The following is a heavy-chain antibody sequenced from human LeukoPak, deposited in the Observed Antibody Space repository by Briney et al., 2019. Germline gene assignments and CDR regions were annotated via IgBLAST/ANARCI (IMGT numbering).Heavy chain of an antibody. CDR3: AKDQGEVRGVIISHFDY. Sequence: PGGSLRLSCAASGFTFDDYAMHWVRQAPGKGLEWVSLISWDGGSTYYADSVKGRFTISRDNSKNSLYLQMNSLRAEDTALYYCAKDQGEVRGVIISHFDYWGQGTLVTVSS. J-gene: IGHJ4*02. CDR1: GFTFDDYA. D-gene: IGHD3-10*01. CDR2: ISWDGGST. V-gene: IGHV3-43D*03.